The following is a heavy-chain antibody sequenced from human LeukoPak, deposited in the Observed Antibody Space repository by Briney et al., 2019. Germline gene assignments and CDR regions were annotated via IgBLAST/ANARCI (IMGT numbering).Heavy chain of an antibody. Sequence: GESLKISCKDSGYSFTSYWIAWVRQMPGKGLEWMGIIYPGDSDTRYSPSFQGQVTISADKSISTAYLQWSSLKASDTAMYYCARDKSGSASGSGRYDYWGQGTLVTVSS. J-gene: IGHJ4*02. V-gene: IGHV5-51*01. CDR2: IYPGDSDT. CDR3: ARDKSGSASGSGRYDY. D-gene: IGHD1-26*01. CDR1: GYSFTSYW.